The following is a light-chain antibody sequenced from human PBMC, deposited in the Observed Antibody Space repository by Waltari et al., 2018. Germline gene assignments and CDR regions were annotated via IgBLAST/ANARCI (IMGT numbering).Light chain of an antibody. CDR1: NLGNKY. CDR3: QTWASSLVV. Sequence: SYDLTQPPSVSVSPGQTVTISCSGHNLGNKYVSWYQQKAGQAPLLVVYARDRRPSGIPERFSGSNSATTATLTISGTQAIDEADYYCQTWASSLVVFGGGTKLTVL. J-gene: IGLJ2*01. V-gene: IGLV3-1*01. CDR2: ARD.